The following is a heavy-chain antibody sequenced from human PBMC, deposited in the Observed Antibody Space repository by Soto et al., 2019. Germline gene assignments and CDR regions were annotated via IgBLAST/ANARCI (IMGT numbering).Heavy chain of an antibody. J-gene: IGHJ4*02. V-gene: IGHV3-53*01. Sequence: EVQLVEFGGGLIKPGGSLRLSCAASGFTASRNYMSWVRQAPGRGLEWVSLFYSGGGTYYADSVKGRFTISRDNSKNTLYLQMNTLRAEDTAVYYCAAYSSLDYWGQGTLVTVSS. D-gene: IGHD6-13*01. CDR2: FYSGGGT. CDR1: GFTASRNY. CDR3: AAYSSLDY.